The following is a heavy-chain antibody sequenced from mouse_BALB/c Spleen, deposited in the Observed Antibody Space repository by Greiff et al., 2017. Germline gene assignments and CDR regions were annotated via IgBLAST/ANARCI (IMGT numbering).Heavy chain of an antibody. V-gene: IGHV3-2*02. CDR2: ISYSGST. CDR3: ASREVRRYYAMDY. CDR1: GYSITSDYA. D-gene: IGHD2-14*01. J-gene: IGHJ4*01. Sequence: EVQLQESGPGLVKPSQSLSLTCTVTGYSITSDYAWNWIRQFPGNKLEWMGYISYSGSTSYNPSLKSRISITRDTSKNQFFLQLNSVTTEDTATYYCASREVRRYYAMDYWGQGTSVTVSS.